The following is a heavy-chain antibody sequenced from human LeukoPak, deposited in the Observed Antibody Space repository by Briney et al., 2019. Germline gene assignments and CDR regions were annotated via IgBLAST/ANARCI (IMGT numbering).Heavy chain of an antibody. CDR3: AKDRDYYGSGSYLP. CDR2: IYSSGST. D-gene: IGHD3-10*01. Sequence: SQTLSLTCTVSGGSINSGYRSWIRPPARKGLEWIGRIYSSGSTTYNPSLKSRVTMSVDMSKNQFSLKLNSVTAADTAVYYCAKDRDYYGSGSYLPWGQGTLVTVSS. J-gene: IGHJ5*02. V-gene: IGHV4-4*07. CDR1: GGSINSGY.